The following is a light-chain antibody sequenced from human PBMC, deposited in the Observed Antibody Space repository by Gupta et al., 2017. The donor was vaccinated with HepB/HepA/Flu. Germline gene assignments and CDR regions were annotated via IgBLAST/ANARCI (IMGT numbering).Light chain of an antibody. V-gene: IGKV1-39*01. J-gene: IGKJ3*01. CDR3: QQSYSTPFT. Sequence: DIQMTQSPFSLSASVGDRVTITCRASQSISSYLNWYQQKPGKAPKLLIYAASSLQSGVPSRFSSSGSGTDFTLTISSLQPEDFATYYSQQSYSTPFTFGPGTKVDIK. CDR2: AAS. CDR1: QSISSY.